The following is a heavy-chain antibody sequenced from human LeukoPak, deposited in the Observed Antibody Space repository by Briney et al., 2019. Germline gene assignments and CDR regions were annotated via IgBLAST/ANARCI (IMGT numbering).Heavy chain of an antibody. Sequence: KTSETLSLTCTVSGGSISSSSYYWGWIRQPPGKGLEWIGSIYYSGSTYYNPSLKSRVTISVDTSKNQFSLKLSSVTAADTAVYYCAREAPTIPGAFDIWGQGTMVTVSS. CDR3: AREAPTIPGAFDI. CDR1: GGSISSSSYY. CDR2: IYYSGST. V-gene: IGHV4-39*07. D-gene: IGHD3-9*01. J-gene: IGHJ3*02.